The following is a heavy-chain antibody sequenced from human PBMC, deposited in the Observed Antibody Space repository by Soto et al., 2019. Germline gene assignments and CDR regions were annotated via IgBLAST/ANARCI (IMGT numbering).Heavy chain of an antibody. Sequence: ASVKVSCKASGYTFHNYGVSWVRQAPGQGLEWMGRISAYNYNTHYAQNFEGRVTMTTDTSTSTAYMELRSLRSDDTAIYYCARLPGVFRIVRDYWGQRTQATVSA. V-gene: IGHV1-18*01. J-gene: IGHJ4*02. CDR3: ARLPGVFRIVRDY. D-gene: IGHD3-16*01. CDR1: GYTFHNYG. CDR2: ISAYNYNT.